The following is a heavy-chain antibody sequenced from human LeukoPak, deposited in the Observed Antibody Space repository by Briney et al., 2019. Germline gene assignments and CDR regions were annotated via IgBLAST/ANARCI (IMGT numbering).Heavy chain of an antibody. Sequence: SETLSLTCTVSGGSISSYYWSWIRQPPGKGLEWIGYIYYSGSTNYNPSLKSRVTISVDTSKNQFSLKLSSVTAADTAVYYCARDPAGGWYSCFDYWGQGTLVTVSS. J-gene: IGHJ4*02. CDR3: ARDPAGGWYSCFDY. CDR2: IYYSGST. D-gene: IGHD6-19*01. CDR1: GGSISSYY. V-gene: IGHV4-59*01.